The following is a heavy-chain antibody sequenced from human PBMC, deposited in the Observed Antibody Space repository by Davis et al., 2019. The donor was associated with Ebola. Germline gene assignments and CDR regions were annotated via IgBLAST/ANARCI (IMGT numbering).Heavy chain of an antibody. CDR3: ARSPWGLGELSWYDY. D-gene: IGHD3-16*02. V-gene: IGHV1-46*01. CDR2: INPSGGST. CDR1: GYTFTSYY. J-gene: IGHJ4*02. Sequence: ASVKVSCKASGYTFTSYYMHWVRQAPGQGLEWMGIINPSGGSTSYAQKFQGRVTMTRDTSTSTAYMELSSLRSEDTAVYYCARSPWGLGELSWYDYWGQGTLVTVSS.